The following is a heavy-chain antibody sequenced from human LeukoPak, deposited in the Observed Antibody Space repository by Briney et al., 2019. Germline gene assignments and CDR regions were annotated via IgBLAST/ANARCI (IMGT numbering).Heavy chain of an antibody. J-gene: IGHJ5*02. D-gene: IGHD2-2*02. CDR3: AKDIAVVPAAIGYNWFDP. V-gene: IGHV3-23*01. CDR2: ISGSGGST. Sequence: GGSLRLSCAASGFTFSSYAMSWVRQAPGKGLEWVSAISGSGGSTYYADSVKGRFTISRDNSKNTLCLQMNSLRAEDTAVYYCAKDIAVVPAAIGYNWFDPWGQGTLVTVSS. CDR1: GFTFSSYA.